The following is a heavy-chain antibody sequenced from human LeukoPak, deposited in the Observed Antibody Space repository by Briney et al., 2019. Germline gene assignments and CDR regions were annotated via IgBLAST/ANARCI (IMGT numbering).Heavy chain of an antibody. Sequence: SETLSLTCTVSGGSISSGSHYWSWIRQPAGKGLEWIGRIYPTGSTHYNPSLKSRVTISVDTSKNQFSLKLSSVTAADTAVYYCARQRRITMIVVVIKGDAFDIWGQGTMVTVSS. CDR2: IYPTGST. CDR1: GGSISSGSHY. J-gene: IGHJ3*02. V-gene: IGHV4-61*02. CDR3: ARQRRITMIVVVIKGDAFDI. D-gene: IGHD3-22*01.